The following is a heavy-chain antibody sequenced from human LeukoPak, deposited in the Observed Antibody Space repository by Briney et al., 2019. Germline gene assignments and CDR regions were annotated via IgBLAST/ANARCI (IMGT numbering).Heavy chain of an antibody. Sequence: GGSLRLSCAASGFTFSSYAMSWVRQAPGRGLEWVSAISGSGGGTYYADSVKGRFTISRDNSKNTLYLQMNSLRAEDTAVYYCAKDRDPQDIVLMVYASPPDYWGQGTLVTVSS. V-gene: IGHV3-23*01. CDR1: GFTFSSYA. CDR2: ISGSGGGT. CDR3: AKDRDPQDIVLMVYASPPDY. D-gene: IGHD2-8*01. J-gene: IGHJ4*02.